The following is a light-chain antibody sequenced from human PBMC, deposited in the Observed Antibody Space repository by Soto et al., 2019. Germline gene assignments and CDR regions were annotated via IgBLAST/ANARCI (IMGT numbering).Light chain of an antibody. CDR3: AAWDDSLNGPV. J-gene: IGLJ2*01. Sequence: QAVVTQPPSVSEAPRQRVTISCSGSSSNIGNTAVNWYQQLPGKAPKLLIYYDDLLPSGVSDRFSGSKSGTSASLAISGLQSEDEADYYCAAWDDSLNGPVFGGGTKLTVL. CDR1: SSNIGNTA. CDR2: YDD. V-gene: IGLV1-36*01.